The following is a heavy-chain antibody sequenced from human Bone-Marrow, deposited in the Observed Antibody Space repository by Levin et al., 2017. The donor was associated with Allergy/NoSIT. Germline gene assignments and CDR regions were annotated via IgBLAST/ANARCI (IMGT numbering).Heavy chain of an antibody. Sequence: GSLRLSCTVFGGAISSSSYFWGWIRQPPGKGLEWIGSIYYSGNTYYNPSLKSRVTISVDTPKNQFSLKVSSVTAADTAVYYCARVDSSAYYDIDSWGQGTPVTVSS. D-gene: IGHD3-22*01. CDR2: IYYSGNT. V-gene: IGHV4-39*07. J-gene: IGHJ4*02. CDR3: ARVDSSAYYDIDS. CDR1: GGAISSSSYF.